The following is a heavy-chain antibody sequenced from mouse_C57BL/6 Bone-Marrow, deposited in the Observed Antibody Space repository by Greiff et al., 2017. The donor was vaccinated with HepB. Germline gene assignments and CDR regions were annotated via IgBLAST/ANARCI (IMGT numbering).Heavy chain of an antibody. V-gene: IGHV1-81*01. CDR2: IYPRSGNT. CDR3: ARSPYYDGSSYVPTMDY. CDR1: GYTFTSYG. J-gene: IGHJ4*01. D-gene: IGHD1-1*01. Sequence: QVQLQQSGAELARPGASVKLSCKASGYTFTSYGISWVKQRTGQGLEWIGEIYPRSGNTYYNEKFKGKATLTADKSSSTAYMELRSLTSEDSAVYFCARSPYYDGSSYVPTMDYGGQGTSVTVSS.